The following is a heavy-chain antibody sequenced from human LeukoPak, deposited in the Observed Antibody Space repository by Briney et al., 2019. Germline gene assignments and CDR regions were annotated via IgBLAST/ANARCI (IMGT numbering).Heavy chain of an antibody. CDR2: ISGSGGST. V-gene: IGHV3-23*01. CDR1: GFTFSSYA. CDR3: ARDSSGPQAFDI. Sequence: PGGSLRLSCAASGFTFSSYAMSWVRQAPGKGLEWVSAISGSGGSTYYADSVKGRFTISRDNSKNTLYLQMNSLRAEDTAVYYCARDSSGPQAFDIWGQGTMVTVSS. J-gene: IGHJ3*02. D-gene: IGHD3-22*01.